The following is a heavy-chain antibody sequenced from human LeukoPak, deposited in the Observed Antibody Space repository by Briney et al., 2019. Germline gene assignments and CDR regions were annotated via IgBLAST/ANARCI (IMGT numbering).Heavy chain of an antibody. D-gene: IGHD1-26*01. CDR3: ARLVGASPPDAFDI. J-gene: IGHJ3*02. CDR2: IIPILGIA. V-gene: IGHV1-69*04. CDR1: GGTFSSYA. Sequence: ASVKVSCKASGGTFSSYAISWVRQAPGQGLEWMGRIIPILGIANYAQKLQGRVTITADKSTSTAYMELSSLRSEDTAVYYCARLVGASPPDAFDIWGQGTMVTVSS.